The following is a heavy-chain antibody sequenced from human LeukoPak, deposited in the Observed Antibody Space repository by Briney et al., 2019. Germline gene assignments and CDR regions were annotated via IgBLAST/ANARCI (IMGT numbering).Heavy chain of an antibody. V-gene: IGHV3-23*01. J-gene: IGHJ4*02. CDR3: AKHTGYYDSSGYFDY. CDR2: ISGSGGST. CDR1: GFTFSSYA. D-gene: IGHD3-22*01. Sequence: PGGSLRLSCAASGFTFSSYAMSWVRQAPGKGLEWVSAISGSGGSTYYADSVKGRFTISRDNSKNTLYLQMNGLRAEDTAVYYCAKHTGYYDSSGYFDYWGQGTLVTVSS.